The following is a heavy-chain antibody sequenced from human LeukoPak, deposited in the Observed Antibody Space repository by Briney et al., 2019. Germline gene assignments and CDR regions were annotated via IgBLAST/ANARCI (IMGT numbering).Heavy chain of an antibody. D-gene: IGHD4-17*01. CDR3: ARGSTTVTSKDCFDP. J-gene: IGHJ5*02. V-gene: IGHV3-74*03. CDR1: GFTFSSYW. CDR2: ISSNGRST. Sequence: PGGSLRLSCAASGFTFSSYWMHWVRHVPGKGLVWVARISSNGRSTTYGDSVEGRFTITRDNAKNTLYLEINSLRDDDTAVYYCARGSTTVTSKDCFDPWGQGTQVTVSS.